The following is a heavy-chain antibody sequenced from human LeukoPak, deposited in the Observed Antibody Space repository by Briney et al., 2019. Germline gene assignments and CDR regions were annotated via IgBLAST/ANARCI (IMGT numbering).Heavy chain of an antibody. CDR2: IDGDGSST. CDR1: GFTFSNYR. CDR3: ARGGYCSGGSCHSPNQSP. V-gene: IGHV3-74*01. Sequence: GGSLRLSCAASGFTFSNYRMHWVRQAPGKGLVWVSRIDGDGSSTSYADSVKGRFTISRDNAKNTLYLQMNSLRAEDTAVYYCARGGYCSGGSCHSPNQSPWGQGTLVTVSS. J-gene: IGHJ5*02. D-gene: IGHD2-15*01.